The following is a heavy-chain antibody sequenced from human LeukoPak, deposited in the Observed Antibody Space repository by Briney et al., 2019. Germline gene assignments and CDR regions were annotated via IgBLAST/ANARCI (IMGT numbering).Heavy chain of an antibody. CDR2: IIPIFGTA. J-gene: IGHJ4*02. V-gene: IGHV1-69*01. D-gene: IGHD3-9*01. CDR1: GGTFSSYA. CDR3: ARSSYYDILTGYYGGSFDY. Sequence: SSVKVSCKASGGTFSSYAISWVRQAPGQGLEWMGGIIPIFGTANYAQKFQGRVTITADESTSTAYMELSSLRSEDTAVYYCARSSYYDILTGYYGGSFDYWGQGTLVTVSS.